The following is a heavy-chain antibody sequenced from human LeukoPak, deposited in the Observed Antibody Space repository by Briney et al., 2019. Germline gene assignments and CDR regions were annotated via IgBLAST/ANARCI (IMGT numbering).Heavy chain of an antibody. CDR2: IIPIFGTA. V-gene: IGHV1-69*13. D-gene: IGHD2-2*01. J-gene: IGHJ6*03. CDR1: GGTFTSYA. Sequence: SVKVSCKASGGTFTSYAISWVRQAPGQGLEWMGGIIPIFGTANYAQKFQGRVTITADESTSTAYMELSSLTSEDTAVYYCAKTIVVVPAASPYYYYMDVWGKGTTVTVCS. CDR3: AKTIVVVPAASPYYYYMDV.